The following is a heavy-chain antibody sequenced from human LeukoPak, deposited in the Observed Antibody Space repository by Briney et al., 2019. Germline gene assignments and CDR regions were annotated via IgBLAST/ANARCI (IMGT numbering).Heavy chain of an antibody. D-gene: IGHD6-13*01. CDR1: GGSFSGYY. V-gene: IGHV4-34*01. CDR2: INHSGST. Sequence: SETLSLTCAVYGGSFSGYYWSWIRQPPGKGLEWIGEINHSGSTNYNPSLKSRVTISVDTSKNQFSLKPSSVTAADTAVYYCARVIFNIAAGFDYWGQGTLVTVSS. CDR3: ARVIFNIAAGFDY. J-gene: IGHJ4*02.